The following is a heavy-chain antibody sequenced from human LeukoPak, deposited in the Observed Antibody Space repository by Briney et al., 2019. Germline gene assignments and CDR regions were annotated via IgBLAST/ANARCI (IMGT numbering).Heavy chain of an antibody. Sequence: GASVKVSCKASGYAFTGYYMHWVRQPPGQGLEWMGWINPNSGGTNYAQKFQGRVTMTRDTSISTAYMELSRLRSDDTAVYYCARSALYTIFGVVIENNWFDPWGQGTLVTVSS. V-gene: IGHV1-2*02. CDR1: GYAFTGYY. D-gene: IGHD3-3*01. J-gene: IGHJ5*02. CDR3: ARSALYTIFGVVIENNWFDP. CDR2: INPNSGGT.